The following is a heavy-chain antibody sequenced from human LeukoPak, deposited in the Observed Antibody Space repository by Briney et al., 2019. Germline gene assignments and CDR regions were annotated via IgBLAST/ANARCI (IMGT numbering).Heavy chain of an antibody. CDR3: ARDYVAGTRHYFDY. CDR2: INPNSGGT. V-gene: IGHV1-2*02. Sequence: ASVKVSCKASGYTFTGYYMHWVRQAPGQGLEWMGWINPNSGGTNYAQKFQGRVTMTRDTSISTAYMELSRLRSDDTAVYYCARDYVAGTRHYFDYWGQGTLVTVSS. J-gene: IGHJ4*02. D-gene: IGHD6-19*01. CDR1: GYTFTGYY.